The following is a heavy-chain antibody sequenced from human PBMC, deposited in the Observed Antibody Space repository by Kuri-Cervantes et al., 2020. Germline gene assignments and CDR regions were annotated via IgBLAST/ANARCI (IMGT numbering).Heavy chain of an antibody. D-gene: IGHD1-26*01. CDR1: GYTFTSYA. J-gene: IGHJ4*02. CDR2: INPNSGGT. Sequence: ASVKVSCKASGYTFTSYAMHWVRQAPGQRLEWMGWINPNSGGTNYAQKFQGWVTMTRDTSTSIAYMELRSLRSDDTAVYYCARSLYSGSYYVDYWGQGTLVTVSS. V-gene: IGHV1-2*04. CDR3: ARSLYSGSYYVDY.